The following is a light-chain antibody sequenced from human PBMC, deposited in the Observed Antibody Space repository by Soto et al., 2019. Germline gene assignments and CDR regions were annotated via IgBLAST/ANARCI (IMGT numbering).Light chain of an antibody. CDR2: DAS. V-gene: IGKV1-5*01. CDR1: QSISSW. Sequence: DIQMTQSPSTLSASVGDIVTITCRASQSISSWLAWYQQKPGKAPKLLIYDASSLESGVPSRFSGSGSGTEFTLTISSLQPDDFATYYCQQYNSYTWTFGQGTKVDIK. J-gene: IGKJ1*01. CDR3: QQYNSYTWT.